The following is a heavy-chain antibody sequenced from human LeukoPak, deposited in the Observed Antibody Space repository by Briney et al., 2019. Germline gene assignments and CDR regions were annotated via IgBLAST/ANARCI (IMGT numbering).Heavy chain of an antibody. Sequence: PGGSLRLSCAAFGFTFSSYGMYWVRQAPGQGLEGVAFIRNDGNNKYYSDSVKGRFTISRDNSKNTLYLQMNSLRPEDTAVYYCAKDPGDDYRSLAYWGQGTLVTVSS. CDR2: IRNDGNNK. V-gene: IGHV3-30*02. J-gene: IGHJ4*02. D-gene: IGHD3-16*01. CDR3: AKDPGDDYRSLAY. CDR1: GFTFSSYG.